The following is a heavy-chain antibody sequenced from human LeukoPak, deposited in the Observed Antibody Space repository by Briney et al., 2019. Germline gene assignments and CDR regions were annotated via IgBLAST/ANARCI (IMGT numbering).Heavy chain of an antibody. CDR1: GFTFSSYA. Sequence: GGSLRLSCAASGFTFSSYAMSWVRQAPGKGLEWVSAISGSGGSTYYADSVKGRFTISRDNSKNPLYLQMNSLRAEDTAVYYCAKDQGSGWSSFVDWFDPWGQGTLVTVSS. CDR3: AKDQGSGWSSFVDWFDP. D-gene: IGHD6-19*01. CDR2: ISGSGGST. V-gene: IGHV3-23*01. J-gene: IGHJ5*02.